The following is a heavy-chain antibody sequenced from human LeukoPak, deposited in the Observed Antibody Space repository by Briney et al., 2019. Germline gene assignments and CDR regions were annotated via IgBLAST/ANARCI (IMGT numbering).Heavy chain of an antibody. V-gene: IGHV3-7*01. CDR3: AREGRSKDYAFWSGYSQYYYYMDV. D-gene: IGHD3-3*01. CDR1: GFIFSNYW. CDR2: IEQDGSEK. J-gene: IGHJ6*03. Sequence: GGSLRLSCAASGFIFSNYWMSWVRQAPGKGLEWVANIEQDGSEKYYVDSVKGRFTISRDNAKNSLYLQMNSLRAEDTAVYYCAREGRSKDYAFWSGYSQYYYYMDVWGKGTTVTVSS.